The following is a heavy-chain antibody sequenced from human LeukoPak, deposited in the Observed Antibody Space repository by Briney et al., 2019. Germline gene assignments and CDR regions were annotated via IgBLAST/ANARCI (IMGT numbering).Heavy chain of an antibody. CDR1: GGSISSYY. D-gene: IGHD3-22*01. CDR3: AREGYYDSSGPPDDY. J-gene: IGHJ4*02. V-gene: IGHV4-4*07. Sequence: SETLSLTCTVSGGSISSYYWSWIRQPAGKGLEWIGRIYTSGSTNYNPSLKSRVTMSVDTSKNQFSLKLSPVTAADTAVYYCAREGYYDSSGPPDDYWGQGTLVTVSS. CDR2: IYTSGST.